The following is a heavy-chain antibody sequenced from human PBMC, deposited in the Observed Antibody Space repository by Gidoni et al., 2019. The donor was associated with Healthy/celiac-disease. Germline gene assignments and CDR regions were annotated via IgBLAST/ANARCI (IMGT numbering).Heavy chain of an antibody. CDR2: INPNSGGT. V-gene: IGHV1-2*06. D-gene: IGHD6-25*01. CDR1: GYSFTDYY. J-gene: IGHJ4*02. Sequence: QVQLVQSGAEVKKPGASVKVSCKASGYSFTDYYIHWVRQAPGQGLEWMGRINPNSGGTDYAQKFQGRVTVTRDTSSTTAYMELRRLRSDDTAVYYCAREANTASGDYWGQGTLVTVSS. CDR3: AREANTASGDY.